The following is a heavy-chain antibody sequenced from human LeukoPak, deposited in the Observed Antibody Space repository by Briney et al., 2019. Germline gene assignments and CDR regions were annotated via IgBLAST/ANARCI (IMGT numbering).Heavy chain of an antibody. J-gene: IGHJ4*02. CDR1: GFTFSNDW. V-gene: IGHV3-7*01. CDR2: INQNESKK. D-gene: IGHD2-2*01. Sequence: GGSLGLFCATSGFTFSNDWMCWVRQAPGKGLEWVANINQNESKKYYADSVEGRFTISRDNAKNSLYLQMTTLTAEDTAIYYLARDHAYRADYWGQGTLVTVSS. CDR3: ARDHAYRADY.